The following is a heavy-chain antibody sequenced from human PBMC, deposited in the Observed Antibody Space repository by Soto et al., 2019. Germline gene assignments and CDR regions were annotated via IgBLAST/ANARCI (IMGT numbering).Heavy chain of an antibody. CDR2: IGGSDTDK. J-gene: IGHJ4*02. CDR1: GFTFSAYA. D-gene: IGHD3-9*01. Sequence: GGSLRLSCAASGFTFSAYAMSWVRQAPGKGLQWVSVIGGSDTDKHYADSVRGRFTVSRDNSKNTLYLQMNSLRADDTAVYYCAKDSRDDILTGYYISWGQGTLVTVSS. V-gene: IGHV3-23*01. CDR3: AKDSRDDILTGYYIS.